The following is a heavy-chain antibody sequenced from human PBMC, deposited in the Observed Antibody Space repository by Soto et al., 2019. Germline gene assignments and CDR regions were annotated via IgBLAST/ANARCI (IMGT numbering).Heavy chain of an antibody. Sequence: ASVKVSCKASGYTFTGYYMHWVRQAPGQGLEWMGWINPNSGGTNYAQKFQGRVTMTRDTSISTAYMELSRLRSDDTAVYYCARDGLVVAATQLAYYYYGMDVWGRGTTVTVSS. CDR2: INPNSGGT. D-gene: IGHD2-15*01. V-gene: IGHV1-2*02. CDR3: ARDGLVVAATQLAYYYYGMDV. J-gene: IGHJ6*02. CDR1: GYTFTGYY.